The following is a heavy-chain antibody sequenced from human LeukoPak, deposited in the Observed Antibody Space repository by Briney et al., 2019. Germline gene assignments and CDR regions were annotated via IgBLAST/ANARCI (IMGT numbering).Heavy chain of an antibody. V-gene: IGHV3-74*01. CDR3: ARDGRIERGDWYLDL. J-gene: IGHJ2*01. CDR1: GFTFSSYW. Sequence: GGSLRLFCAASGFTFSSYWMYWVRQAPGKGLVWVSRINGDGSITTYADSVKGRFTISRDNAKNTLYLQMNSLRAEDTAVYYCARDGRIERGDWYLDLWGRGTLVTVSS. D-gene: IGHD1-26*01. CDR2: INGDGSIT.